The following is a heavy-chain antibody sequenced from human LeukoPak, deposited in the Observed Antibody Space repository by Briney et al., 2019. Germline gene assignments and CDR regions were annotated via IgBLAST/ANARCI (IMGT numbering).Heavy chain of an antibody. D-gene: IGHD3-10*01. V-gene: IGHV3-30*02. J-gene: IGHJ4*02. CDR2: IRYDGSNK. CDR1: GFTFSSYG. CDR3: ARIYGSGSYYNPPHY. Sequence: PGGSLRLSCAASGFTFSSYGMSWVRQAPGKGLEWVAFIRYDGSNKYYADSVKGRFTISRDNSKNTLYLQMNSLRAEDTAVYYCARIYGSGSYYNPPHYWGQGTLVTVSS.